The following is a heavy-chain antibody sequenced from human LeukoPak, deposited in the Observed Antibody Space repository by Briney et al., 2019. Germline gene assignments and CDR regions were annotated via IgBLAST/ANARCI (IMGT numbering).Heavy chain of an antibody. D-gene: IGHD4-17*01. CDR2: IKSKIDGGTT. V-gene: IGHV3-15*01. J-gene: IGHJ4*02. Sequence: SCKASGGTFSSYAISWVRQAPGKGLERVGRIKSKIDGGTTDYAAPVKGRFTISRDDSKNTLYLQMNSLKTEDTAVYYCTTDMTTVTTSWGQGTLVTVSS. CDR1: GGTFSSYA. CDR3: TTDMTTVTTS.